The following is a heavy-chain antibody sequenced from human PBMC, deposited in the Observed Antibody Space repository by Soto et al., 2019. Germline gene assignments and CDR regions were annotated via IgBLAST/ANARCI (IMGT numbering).Heavy chain of an antibody. CDR2: ISGGSSFI. Sequence: EVQLVESGGGLVKPGGSLRLSCAASGFTFSSYSMNWVRQAPGKGLEWVSSISGGSSFIYYADSVKGRFTISRDNAKNSLYLQMNRLRAEDTAVYCARGKGMDGWGQGTTVTVSS. CDR3: ARGKGMDG. CDR1: GFTFSSYS. J-gene: IGHJ6*02. V-gene: IGHV3-21*01.